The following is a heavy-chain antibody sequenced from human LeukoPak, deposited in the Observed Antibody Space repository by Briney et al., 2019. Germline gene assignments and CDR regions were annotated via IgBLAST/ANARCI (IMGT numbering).Heavy chain of an antibody. D-gene: IGHD6-13*01. V-gene: IGHV4-59*08. CDR2: IHYSGST. J-gene: IGHJ4*02. Sequence: PSETLSLTCAVSGGSIRSYYWSWIRQPPGKGLEWIGHIHYSGSTNHNPSLKSRVTTSVDTSKNQFSLKLSSVTAADTAVYYCARQVAAVGYYFDYCGQGTLVTVSS. CDR3: ARQVAAVGYYFDY. CDR1: GGSIRSYY.